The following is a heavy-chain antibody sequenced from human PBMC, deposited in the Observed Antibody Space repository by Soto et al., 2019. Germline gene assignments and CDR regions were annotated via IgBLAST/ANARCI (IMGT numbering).Heavy chain of an antibody. Sequence: QVQLQESGPGLVKPSETLSLTCTVSGGSVASGSYYWNWIRQAPGKGLEWVGYKYYRGDTSYNPSLKRRVTRSRATHKTQFSLKLSSVTAADTAVYYCARNDAACDIWGQGTMVSVSS. CDR3: ARNDAACDI. V-gene: IGHV4-61*01. CDR2: KYYRGDT. CDR1: GGSVASGSYY. J-gene: IGHJ3*02.